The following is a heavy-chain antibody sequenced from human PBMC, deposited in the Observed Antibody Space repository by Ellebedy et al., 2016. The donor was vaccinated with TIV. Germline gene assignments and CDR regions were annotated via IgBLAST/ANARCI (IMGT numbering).Heavy chain of an antibody. V-gene: IGHV3-7*01. CDR2: IKQDGSEK. D-gene: IGHD6-19*01. CDR3: ARDQWLGRAYYFDS. Sequence: GESLKISCAASGFTFSNYWMSWVRQAPGKGLEWVANIKQDGSEKYYVDSVKGRFSISRDNAKNLLYVQMNSLRDEDTAVYYCARDQWLGRAYYFDSWGQGTLVTVSS. J-gene: IGHJ4*02. CDR1: GFTFSNYW.